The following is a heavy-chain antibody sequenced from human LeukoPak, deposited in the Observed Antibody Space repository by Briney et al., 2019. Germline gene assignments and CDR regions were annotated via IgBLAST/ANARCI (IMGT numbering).Heavy chain of an antibody. CDR3: ARGHDY. Sequence: GGSLRPSCAVSGFTFSSYSMNWVRHAPGKGLEWVSSIISSSSYIYYADSVKGRFTISRDNAKNLLYLQMNSLRAEDTAVYYCARGHDYWGQGTLVTVSS. J-gene: IGHJ4*02. CDR1: GFTFSSYS. CDR2: IISSSSYI. V-gene: IGHV3-21*01.